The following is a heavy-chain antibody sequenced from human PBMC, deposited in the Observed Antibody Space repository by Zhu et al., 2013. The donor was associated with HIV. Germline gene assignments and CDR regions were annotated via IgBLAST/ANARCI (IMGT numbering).Heavy chain of an antibody. CDR2: IIPIFGTA. D-gene: IGHD6-19*01. CDR1: GGTFSSYA. CDR3: ARDLNSVRAVAGFYYYYYYGMDV. J-gene: IGHJ6*02. V-gene: IGHV1-69*06. Sequence: QVQLVQSGAEVKKPGSSVKVSCKASGGTFSSYAISWVRQAPGQGLEWMGGIIPIFGTANYAQKFQGRVTITADKSTSTAYMELSSLRSEDTAVYYCARDLNSVRAVAGFYYYYYYGMDVWGQGTTVTVSS.